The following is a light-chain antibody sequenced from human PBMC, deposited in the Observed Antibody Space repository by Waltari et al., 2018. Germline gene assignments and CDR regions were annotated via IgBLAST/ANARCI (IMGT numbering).Light chain of an antibody. J-gene: IGLJ3*02. CDR2: GNN. Sequence: QSILTQPTSVSGAPGQRVTIPCTGSSSNIGAGHDVHWYQAFPGTAPKLPIYGNNNRPSGFPDRFAGSKSGSSASLAINGLQAEDEADYYCQSFDSNVRGGVVFGGGTKVTVL. CDR3: QSFDSNVRGGVV. CDR1: SSNIGAGHD. V-gene: IGLV1-40*01.